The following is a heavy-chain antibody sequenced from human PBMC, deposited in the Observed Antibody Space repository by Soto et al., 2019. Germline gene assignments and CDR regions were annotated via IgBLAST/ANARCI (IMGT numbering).Heavy chain of an antibody. V-gene: IGHV3-64D*06. J-gene: IGHJ4*02. CDR2: ISTNGDRT. Sequence: GGSLRLSCSASGFIFSSYAMHWVRQAPGKGLEYVSAISTNGDRTYYADSVKGRFTISRDNSKNTLYLQMSSLTTADTAVYYCVKWDFTVTTYWGQGTRVTVSS. CDR3: VKWDFTVTTY. D-gene: IGHD4-17*01. CDR1: GFIFSSYA.